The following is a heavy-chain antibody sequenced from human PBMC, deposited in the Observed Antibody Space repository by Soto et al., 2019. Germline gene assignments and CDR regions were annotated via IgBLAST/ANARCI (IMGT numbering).Heavy chain of an antibody. CDR1: GFTFGDYA. Sequence: GGSLRLSCTASGFTFGDYAMSWFRQAPGKGLEWVGFIRSKAYGGTTGYAASVKGRFTISRDDSKSTAYLQMNSLKTEDTAVYYCTRDNERFLGWFDPWGQGTLVTVSS. D-gene: IGHD2-21*01. CDR3: TRDNERFLGWFDP. CDR2: IRSKAYGGTT. V-gene: IGHV3-49*03. J-gene: IGHJ5*02.